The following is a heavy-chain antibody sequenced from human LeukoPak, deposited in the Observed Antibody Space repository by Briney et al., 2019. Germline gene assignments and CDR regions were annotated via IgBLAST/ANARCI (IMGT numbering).Heavy chain of an antibody. CDR3: ARDPRIVVVPAATDEQNWFDP. Sequence: GASVKVSCKASGYTFTSYGISWVRQAPGQGLEWMGWISAYNGNTNYAQKLQGRVTMTTDTSTSTAYMELRSLRSDDTAVYYCARDPRIVVVPAATDEQNWFDPWGQGTLVTVSS. D-gene: IGHD2-2*01. CDR2: ISAYNGNT. J-gene: IGHJ5*02. CDR1: GYTFTSYG. V-gene: IGHV1-18*01.